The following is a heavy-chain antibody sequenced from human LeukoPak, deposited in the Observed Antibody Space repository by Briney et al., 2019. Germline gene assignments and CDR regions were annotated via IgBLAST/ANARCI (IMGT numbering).Heavy chain of an antibody. D-gene: IGHD3-3*01. V-gene: IGHV3-7*01. J-gene: IGHJ4*02. CDR2: IKQDGSEK. Sequence: GGSLRLSCAASGFTFSSYWMSWVRQAPGKGLEWMANIKQDGSEKYYVDSVKGRFTISRDNAKNSLYLQMNSLRAEDTAVYYCARVGITIFGGLDYWGQGTLVTVSS. CDR3: ARVGITIFGGLDY. CDR1: GFTFSSYW.